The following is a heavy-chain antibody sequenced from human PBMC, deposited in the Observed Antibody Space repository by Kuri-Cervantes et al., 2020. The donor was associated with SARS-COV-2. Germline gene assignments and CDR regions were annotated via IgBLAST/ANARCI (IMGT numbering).Heavy chain of an antibody. CDR1: GYTFTSYY. CDR2: INPSGGST. D-gene: IGHD1-26*01. CDR3: AKDSGSYDVDY. Sequence: ASVKVSCKASGYTFTSYYMHWVRQAPGQGLEWMGIINPSGGSTSYAQKFQGRVTMTRDTSTSTVYMELSSLRAEDTAVYYCAKDSGSYDVDYWGQGTLVTVSS. J-gene: IGHJ4*02. V-gene: IGHV1-46*01.